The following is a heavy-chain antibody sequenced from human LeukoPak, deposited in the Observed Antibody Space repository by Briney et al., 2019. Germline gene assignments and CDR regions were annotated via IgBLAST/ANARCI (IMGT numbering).Heavy chain of an antibody. CDR1: GLTFSSYS. J-gene: IGHJ3*02. CDR2: ISSSSSTI. V-gene: IGHV3-48*01. D-gene: IGHD5-12*01. Sequence: GGSLRLSCAASGLTFSSYSMNWVRQAPGKVLEWVSYISSSSSTIYYADSVKGRFTISRDNAKNSLYLQMNSLRAEDTAVYYCARDLADSGYGSAFDIWGQGTMVTVSS. CDR3: ARDLADSGYGSAFDI.